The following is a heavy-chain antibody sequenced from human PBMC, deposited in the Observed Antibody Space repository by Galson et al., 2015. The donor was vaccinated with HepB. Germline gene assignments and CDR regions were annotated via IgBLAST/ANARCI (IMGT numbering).Heavy chain of an antibody. V-gene: IGHV3-7*03. D-gene: IGHD6-13*01. CDR3: ARGGASSKPLDC. J-gene: IGHJ4*02. CDR2: IKPDGSAT. Sequence: SLRLSCAASGXXXSSHYMSWVRQAPGREPEWVGNIKPDGSATYXVDSINGRCTLSRDNARKSLYLQMNSLRVDDTAVYYCARGGASSKPLDCWGQGTLVTVSS. CDR1: GXXXSSHY.